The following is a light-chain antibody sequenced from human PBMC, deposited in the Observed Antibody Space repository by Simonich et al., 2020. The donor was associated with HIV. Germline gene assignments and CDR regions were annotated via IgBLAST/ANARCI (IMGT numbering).Light chain of an antibody. Sequence: QPVLTQSSSASASLGSSVRLTCTLSSGNISYIIAWHQQQPWKAPRFLMKLENSGGYNQGSGGPARFSGSSSGADRYLTISNLQSEDEAEYYCETWDSNTLVFGGGTKLTVL. CDR3: ETWDSNTLV. J-gene: IGLJ3*02. V-gene: IGLV4-60*03. CDR2: LENSGGY. CDR1: SGNISYI.